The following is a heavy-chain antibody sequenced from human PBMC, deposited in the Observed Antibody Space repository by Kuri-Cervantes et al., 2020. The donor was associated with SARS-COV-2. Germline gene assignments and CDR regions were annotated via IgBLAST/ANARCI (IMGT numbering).Heavy chain of an antibody. CDR3: VKSSYGGSSSWPDY. CDR2: ISSNGGST. V-gene: IGHV3-64D*06. CDR1: GFTFSSYA. J-gene: IGHJ4*02. D-gene: IGHD6-13*01. Sequence: GGSLRLSCSASGFTFSSYAMHWVRQAPGKGLEYVSAISSNGGSTYYADSVKGRFTISRDSSKNTLYLQVSSLRAEDTAVYYCVKSSYGGSSSWPDYWGQGTLVTVSS.